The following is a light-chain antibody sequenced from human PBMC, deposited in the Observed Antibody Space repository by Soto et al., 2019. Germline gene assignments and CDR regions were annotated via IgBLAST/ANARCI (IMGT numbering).Light chain of an antibody. J-gene: IGLJ1*01. V-gene: IGLV1-40*01. Sequence: QSVLTQPPSVSGAPGQRVTISCTGSSSNIGADYDVHWYQQLPGTAPKLLIYGNSNRPSGVPDRFSGSKSGTSASLAITGIKAEDEADYYCQSYDSSLSGLVFGTGTKLTVL. CDR1: SSNIGADYD. CDR2: GNS. CDR3: QSYDSSLSGLV.